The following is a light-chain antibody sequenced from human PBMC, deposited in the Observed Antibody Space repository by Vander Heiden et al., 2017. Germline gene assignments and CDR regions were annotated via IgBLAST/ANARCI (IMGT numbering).Light chain of an antibody. V-gene: IGLV2-23*02. CDR2: DVT. J-gene: IGLJ3*02. Sequence: QSALTQPASVSGSLGQSITISCPGTSNDVVTYDLVSWYQHHPGKAPKLMIYDVTKRPSGVSNRFSGSKSGNTASLTISGLQAEDEADYHCCTYAGSSTWVFGGGTKLTVL. CDR3: CTYAGSSTWV. CDR1: SNDVVTYDL.